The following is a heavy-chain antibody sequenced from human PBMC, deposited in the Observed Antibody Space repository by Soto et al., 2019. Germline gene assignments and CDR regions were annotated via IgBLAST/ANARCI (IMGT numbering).Heavy chain of an antibody. CDR2: IYYSGST. V-gene: IGHV4-39*01. Sequence: QLQLQESGPGLVKPSETLSLTCTVSGGSISSSSYYWGWIRQPPGRGLEWIGSIYYSGSTYYNPSLKSRVTRSVDPSKNQYSMKLSSVSAADPSVYYCARHLPLPLWWSYYFDYWGQGTLVTVSS. D-gene: IGHD2-21*01. CDR3: ARHLPLPLWWSYYFDY. J-gene: IGHJ4*02. CDR1: GGSISSSSYY.